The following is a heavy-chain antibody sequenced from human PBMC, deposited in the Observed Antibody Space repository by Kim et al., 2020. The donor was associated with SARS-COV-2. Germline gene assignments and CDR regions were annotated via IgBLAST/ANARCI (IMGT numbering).Heavy chain of an antibody. CDR3: ARCPDSSGYYYFDY. CDR1: GYTFTSYA. CDR2: INAGNGNT. Sequence: ASVKVSCKASGYTFTSYAMHWVRQAPGQRLEWMGWINAGNGNTKYSQKFQGRVTITRDTSASTAYMELSSLRSEDTAVYYCARCPDSSGYYYFDYWGQGTLVTVSS. V-gene: IGHV1-3*01. D-gene: IGHD3-22*01. J-gene: IGHJ4*02.